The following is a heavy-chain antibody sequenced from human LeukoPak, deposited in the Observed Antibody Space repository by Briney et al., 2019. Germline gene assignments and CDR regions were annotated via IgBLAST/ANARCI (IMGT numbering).Heavy chain of an antibody. Sequence: GGSLRLSCAASGFTFSSYSMNWVRQAPGKGLEWVSYISSSSSTIYYADSVKGRFTISRDNAKNSLYLQMNSLRAEDTAVYYCARAMEQLVHYYYYYYMDVWGKGTTVTVSS. CDR2: ISSSSSTI. CDR3: ARAMEQLVHYYYYYYMDV. CDR1: GFTFSSYS. D-gene: IGHD6-6*01. V-gene: IGHV3-48*01. J-gene: IGHJ6*03.